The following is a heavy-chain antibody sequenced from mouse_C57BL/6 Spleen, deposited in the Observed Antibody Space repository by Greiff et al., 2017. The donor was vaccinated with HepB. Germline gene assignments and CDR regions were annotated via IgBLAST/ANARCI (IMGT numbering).Heavy chain of an antibody. D-gene: IGHD2-5*01. CDR2: ISDGGSYT. Sequence: EVQLVESGAGLVKPGGSLKLSCAASGFTFTSYAMSWVRQTPEKRLEWVATISDGGSYTYYPDNVKGRITITRDNAKNNLYMQMSHLESEDTAMYYYARDYSIYFDDWGQGTTLTVSS. CDR1: GFTFTSYA. CDR3: ARDYSIYFDD. V-gene: IGHV5-4*01. J-gene: IGHJ2*01.